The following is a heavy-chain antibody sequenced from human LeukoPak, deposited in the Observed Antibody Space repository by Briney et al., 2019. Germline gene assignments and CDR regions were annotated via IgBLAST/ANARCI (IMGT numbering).Heavy chain of an antibody. CDR2: ISGSGGST. D-gene: IGHD1-7*01. Sequence: GGSLRLSCAASGFTFSSYAMSWVRQAPGKGLEWVSAISGSGGSTYYADSVKGRFTISRDNSKNTIYLQMDSLRAEDTAIYYCARDYWWNYDYWGQGTLVTVSS. CDR1: GFTFSSYA. J-gene: IGHJ4*02. CDR3: ARDYWWNYDY. V-gene: IGHV3-23*01.